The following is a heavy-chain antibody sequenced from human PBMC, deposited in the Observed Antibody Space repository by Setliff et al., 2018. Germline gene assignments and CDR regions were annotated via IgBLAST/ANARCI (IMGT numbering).Heavy chain of an antibody. V-gene: IGHV1-2*06. Sequence: VASVKVSCKTSGYPFTDYYIHWVRQAPGQGLEWMGRINPNSGATNFAQKFQGRVTMTRDTSISTAYMDLSRLRSDDTAVYYCARAQSWSGGPYYFDNWGQGTLVTVSS. CDR3: ARAQSWSGGPYYFDN. CDR2: INPNSGAT. CDR1: GYPFTDYY. D-gene: IGHD3-3*01. J-gene: IGHJ4*02.